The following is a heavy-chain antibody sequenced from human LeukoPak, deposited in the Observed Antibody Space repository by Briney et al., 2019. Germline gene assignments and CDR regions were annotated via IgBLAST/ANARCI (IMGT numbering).Heavy chain of an antibody. CDR1: GFTFNNYE. D-gene: IGHD1-26*01. V-gene: IGHV3-48*03. CDR3: ARALYRSYFRY. Sequence: GGSLRLSCVASGFTFNNYEMNWVRQAPGKGLQWVSCISTGGTTKYYADSVKGRFTISRDNAKNSLFLQMNSLRADDTAFYYCARALYRSYFRYWGQGNVESVSS. J-gene: IGHJ4*02. CDR2: ISTGGTTK.